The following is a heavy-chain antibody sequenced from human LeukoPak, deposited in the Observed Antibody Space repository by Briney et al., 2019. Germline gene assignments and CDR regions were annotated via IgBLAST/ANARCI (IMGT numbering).Heavy chain of an antibody. D-gene: IGHD6-13*01. CDR2: IYHSGST. J-gene: IGHJ5*02. Sequence: SETLSLTCTVSGYSISSGYYWGWIRQPPGKGLEWIGSIYHSGSTYCNPSLKSRVTISVDTSKNQFSLKLSSVTAADTAVYYCARRPIAAAGTPLPIVYGPWGQGTLVTVSS. CDR3: ARRPIAAAGTPLPIVYGP. V-gene: IGHV4-38-2*02. CDR1: GYSISSGYY.